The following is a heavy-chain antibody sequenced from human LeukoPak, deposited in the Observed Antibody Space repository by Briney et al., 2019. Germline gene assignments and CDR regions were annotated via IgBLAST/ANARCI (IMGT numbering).Heavy chain of an antibody. J-gene: IGHJ6*04. CDR1: GGSISSYY. CDR3: AKAVRYCNSTTCYKGHMDV. V-gene: IGHV4-59*01. D-gene: IGHD2-2*02. CDR2: SYYSGST. Sequence: ASETLSLTCTVSGGSISSYYWSWIRQPPGKGLEWIGYSYYSGSTNYNPSLKSRVTISVDTSKNQFSLKLSSVTAADTAVYYCAKAVRYCNSTTCYKGHMDVWGKGTTVTVSS.